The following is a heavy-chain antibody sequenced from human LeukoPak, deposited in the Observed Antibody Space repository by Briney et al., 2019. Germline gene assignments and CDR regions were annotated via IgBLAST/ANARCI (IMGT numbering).Heavy chain of an antibody. CDR3: AKPRAGLGASDI. V-gene: IGHV3-23*01. CDR1: GFTFSSYA. J-gene: IGHJ3*02. Sequence: GGSLRLSCAASGFTFSSYAMNWVRQAPGKGLEWVSAIGGSGGNTNYADSVKGRFTISRDNSKNTLYLQMNSLRAEDTAVYYCAKPRAGLGASDIWGQGTMVTVSS. D-gene: IGHD3-16*01. CDR2: IGGSGGNT.